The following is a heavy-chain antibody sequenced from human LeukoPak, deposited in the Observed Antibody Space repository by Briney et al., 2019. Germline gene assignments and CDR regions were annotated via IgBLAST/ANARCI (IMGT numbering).Heavy chain of an antibody. CDR2: ISAYNGNT. D-gene: IGHD2-2*01. CDR3: ARVDNIVVIPALPFDY. CDR1: GYSFTSYG. Sequence: ASVKVSCKASGYSFTSYGINWVRPAPGQGLEWMGWISAYNGNTHYTQKIQGRVSMTTDTSTTTAHMELRSLRSDDTAIYYCARVDNIVVIPALPFDYWGQGTLVIVS. V-gene: IGHV1-18*01. J-gene: IGHJ4*02.